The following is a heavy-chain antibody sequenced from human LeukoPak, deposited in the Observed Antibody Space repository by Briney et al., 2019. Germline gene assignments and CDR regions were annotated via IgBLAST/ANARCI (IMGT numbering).Heavy chain of an antibody. CDR2: IGVSSDT. D-gene: IGHD2-21*02. J-gene: IGHJ6*02. V-gene: IGHV3-23*01. CDR1: GFTFNNYV. CDR3: ARGGVTRGYYYYGMDV. Sequence: GGSLSLSCAASGFTFNNYVMRWVRQAPGKGLEWVSSIGVSSDTYYADSVKGRFTISRDNSKNTLYLQMNSLRAEDTAVYYCARGGVTRGYYYYGMDVWGQGTTVTVSS.